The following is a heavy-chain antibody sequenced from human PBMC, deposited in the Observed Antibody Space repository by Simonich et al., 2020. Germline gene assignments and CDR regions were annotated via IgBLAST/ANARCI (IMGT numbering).Heavy chain of an antibody. J-gene: IGHJ3*02. D-gene: IGHD7-27*01. V-gene: IGHV1-2*02. CDR2: INHTSGGT. Sequence: QVQLVQSGAEGNKPGASVKVSCKASGYTFTGYYMHWVQQAPGQGLEWMGWINHTSGGTNYAQKCQGRVTMTRDTSISTAYMELSRLRSDDTAVYYCARGRLTGDKGAFDIWGQGTMVTVSS. CDR1: GYTFTGYY. CDR3: ARGRLTGDKGAFDI.